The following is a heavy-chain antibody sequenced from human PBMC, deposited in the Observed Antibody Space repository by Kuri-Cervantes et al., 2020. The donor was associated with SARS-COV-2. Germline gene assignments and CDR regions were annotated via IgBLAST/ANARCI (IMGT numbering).Heavy chain of an antibody. V-gene: IGHV4-59*08. CDR1: GGSISSYY. CDR3: ARHDY. CDR2: IYYDGRT. Sequence: SETLSLTCTVSGGSISSYYWSWIRQPPGKGLEFIGTIYYDGRTYYNTFLKSRVTISVDTSKNQFSLKLSSVTAADTAVYYCARHDYWGQGTLVTVSS. J-gene: IGHJ4*02.